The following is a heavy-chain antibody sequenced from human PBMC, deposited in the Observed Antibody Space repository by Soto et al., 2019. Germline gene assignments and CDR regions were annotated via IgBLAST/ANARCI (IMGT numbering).Heavy chain of an antibody. Sequence: QVQLVQSGAEVKKPGSSVKVSCKASGGTFSSYALSWVRQAPGQGLEWMGGIIPIFGTANYAQKFQGRVTITADEYTNTAYMELSSLRSEDPSVYYCERSGNLAAAEAWYFDYWGQGPLVTVSS. CDR2: IIPIFGTA. D-gene: IGHD6-13*01. V-gene: IGHV1-69*12. J-gene: IGHJ4*02. CDR3: ERSGNLAAAEAWYFDY. CDR1: GGTFSSYA.